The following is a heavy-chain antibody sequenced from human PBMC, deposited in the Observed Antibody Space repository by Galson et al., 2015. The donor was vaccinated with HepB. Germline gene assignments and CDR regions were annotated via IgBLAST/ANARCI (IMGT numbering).Heavy chain of an antibody. CDR3: ARSLVTIFAVFTIPPDY. CDR1: GFTYSNYW. V-gene: IGHV3-7*03. J-gene: IGHJ4*02. CDR2: IKYDGSEK. Sequence: SLRLSCAVSGFTYSNYWMSWVRQAPGRGLEWVANIKYDGSEKYYVRSVEGRFTVSRDNAQNSLYLHMSSLRAEDTAVYYCARSLVTIFAVFTIPPDYWGQGTLVTVSS. D-gene: IGHD3-3*01.